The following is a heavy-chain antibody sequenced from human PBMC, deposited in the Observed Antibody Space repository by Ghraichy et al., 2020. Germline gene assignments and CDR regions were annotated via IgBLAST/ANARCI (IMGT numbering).Heavy chain of an antibody. CDR2: INHSGST. Sequence: SETLSLTCAVYGGSFSGYYWSWIRQPPGKGLEWIGEINHSGSTNYNPSLKSRVTISVDTSKNQFSLKLSSVTAADTAVYYCARGLTPGPFSDYWGQGTLVTVSS. CDR1: GGSFSGYY. V-gene: IGHV4-34*01. CDR3: ARGLTPGPFSDY. J-gene: IGHJ4*02.